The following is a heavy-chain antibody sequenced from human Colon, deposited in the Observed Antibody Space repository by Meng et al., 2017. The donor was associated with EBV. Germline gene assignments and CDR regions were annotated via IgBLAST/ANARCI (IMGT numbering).Heavy chain of an antibody. CDR3: ARVGQWLPIDY. CDR2: IYHSGST. Sequence: VQWPGRVPGLGKPSGLLSLSGAASGGSSSSSNWSSWVRQPPGKGLECIGEIYHSGSTNYNPSLKSRVTISVDKSKTQFSLNLSSVTAADTAVYYCARVGQWLPIDYWGQGTLVTVSS. D-gene: IGHD6-19*01. V-gene: IGHV4-4*02. CDR1: GGSSSSSNW. J-gene: IGHJ4*02.